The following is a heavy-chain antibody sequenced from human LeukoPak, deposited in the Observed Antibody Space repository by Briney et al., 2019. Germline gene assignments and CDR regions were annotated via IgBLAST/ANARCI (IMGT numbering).Heavy chain of an antibody. V-gene: IGHV3-21*01. J-gene: IGHJ6*03. CDR2: ISSSSSYI. D-gene: IGHD3-3*01. Sequence: KAGGSLRLSCAASGFTFSSYSMNWVRQAPGKGLEWVSSISSSSSYIYYADSVKGRFTISRDNAKNSLYLQMNSLRAEDTAVYYCARAPYYDFWSGYYTGMNYYYYYMDVWGKGTTVTVSS. CDR3: ARAPYYDFWSGYYTGMNYYYYYMDV. CDR1: GFTFSSYS.